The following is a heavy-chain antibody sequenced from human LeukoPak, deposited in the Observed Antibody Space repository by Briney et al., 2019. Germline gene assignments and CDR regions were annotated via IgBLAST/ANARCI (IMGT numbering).Heavy chain of an antibody. Sequence: PGGSLRLSCAASGFTFSNYGMHWVRQAPGKGLEWVAVIWYGGSNKYYADSVKGRFTISRDNSKNTLYLQMNSLRAEDTAVYYCAKVGYSSSWYGARYYYMDVWGKGTTVTVSS. V-gene: IGHV3-30*02. CDR3: AKVGYSSSWYGARYYYMDV. CDR1: GFTFSNYG. J-gene: IGHJ6*03. CDR2: IWYGGSNK. D-gene: IGHD6-13*01.